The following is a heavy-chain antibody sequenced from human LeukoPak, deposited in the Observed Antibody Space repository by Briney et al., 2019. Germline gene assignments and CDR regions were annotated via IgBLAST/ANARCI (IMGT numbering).Heavy chain of an antibody. J-gene: IGHJ4*02. V-gene: IGHV3-11*01. D-gene: IGHD4-17*01. CDR1: GFTFSDYY. CDR2: ISSSGSTI. Sequence: GGSLRLSCAASGFTFSDYYMSWIRRAPGKGLEWVSYISSSGSTIYYADSVKGRFTISRDNAKNSLYLQMNSLRAEDTAVYYCARDPLGDDNIFVYWGQGTLVTVSS. CDR3: ARDPLGDDNIFVY.